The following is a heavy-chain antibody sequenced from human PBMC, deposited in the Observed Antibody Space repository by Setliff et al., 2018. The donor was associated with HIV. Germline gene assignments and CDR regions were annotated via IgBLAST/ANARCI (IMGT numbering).Heavy chain of an antibody. Sequence: PSETLSLTCTVSGASIKDYCWNWIRQPPGKGLEWIGFAHHSGVTSYNPSLHSRVIIAVDTSRNQFSLRVNSITAADTALYYCARWGEPTIQAFDVWGLGTMVTVSS. V-gene: IGHV4-59*08. CDR3: ARWGEPTIQAFDV. CDR1: GASIKDYC. D-gene: IGHD1-1*01. CDR2: AHHSGVT. J-gene: IGHJ3*01.